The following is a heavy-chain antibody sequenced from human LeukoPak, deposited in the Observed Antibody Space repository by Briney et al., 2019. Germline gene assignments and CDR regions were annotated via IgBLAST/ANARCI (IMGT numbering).Heavy chain of an antibody. CDR1: GFTFDDYA. CDR2: LSWDSGSI. Sequence: GGSLRLSCAASGFTFDDYAIHGVRQGPGKGLEWVSGLSWDSGSIDYAESVKGPVTISRDNAKNSLYLQMNSVRPDDTAFYYCAKGTGRYWTFFDYWGRGTLVTVSS. CDR3: AKGTGRYWTFFDY. D-gene: IGHD1-1*01. J-gene: IGHJ4*02. V-gene: IGHV3-9*01.